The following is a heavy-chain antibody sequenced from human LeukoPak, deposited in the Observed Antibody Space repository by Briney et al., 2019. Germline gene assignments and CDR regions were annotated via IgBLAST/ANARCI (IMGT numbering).Heavy chain of an antibody. CDR1: GFTFSTHS. Sequence: GGSLRLSCAASGFTFSTHSMYWVRQAPGKGLEWVSTISASSNFIHYAESVRGRFTISRDNAKNSLYLQMNSLGAQDTAVYYCARPATGYCSSAGCHWDSWGQGTLVTVSS. V-gene: IGHV3-21*01. D-gene: IGHD2-2*01. CDR3: ARPATGYCSSAGCHWDS. J-gene: IGHJ4*02. CDR2: ISASSNFI.